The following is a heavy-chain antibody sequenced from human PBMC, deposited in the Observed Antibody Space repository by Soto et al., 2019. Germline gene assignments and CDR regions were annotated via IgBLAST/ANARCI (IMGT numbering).Heavy chain of an antibody. CDR2: MNPNSGNT. V-gene: IGHV1-8*01. D-gene: IGHD2-15*01. J-gene: IGHJ4*02. CDR1: GYTFTSFD. Sequence: ASVKVSCKTSGYTFTSFDINWVRQATGQGLEWMGWMNPNSGNTGYAQMFQGRVTMTRNTSISTAYLELSSLRSEDTAVYYCARVPPLFCSGGTGYSFIRFAYWGRGTLVPGSS. CDR3: ARVPPLFCSGGTGYSFIRFAY.